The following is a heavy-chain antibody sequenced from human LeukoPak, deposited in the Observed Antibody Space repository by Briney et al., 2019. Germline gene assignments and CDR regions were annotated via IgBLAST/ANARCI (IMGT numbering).Heavy chain of an antibody. J-gene: IGHJ4*02. CDR3: AKDNRRHYTSGPNPNSLH. Sequence: GGSLRLSCAGSGFIFNNYAMHWVRQPPGKGLEWVSGISWNSGSIDYADSVKGRFTISRDNAKNSLYLQMNSLRVEDTAFYYCAKDNRRHYTSGPNPNSLHWGQGALVTVSS. D-gene: IGHD6-19*01. CDR2: ISWNSGSI. V-gene: IGHV3-9*01. CDR1: GFIFNNYA.